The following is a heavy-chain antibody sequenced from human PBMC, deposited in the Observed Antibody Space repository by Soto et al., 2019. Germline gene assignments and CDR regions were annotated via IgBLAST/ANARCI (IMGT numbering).Heavy chain of an antibody. J-gene: IGHJ6*02. Sequence: ASVKVSCKAPGGTFSSYTISWVRQAPGQGLEWMGRIIPILGIANYAQKFQGRVTITADKSTSTAYMELSSLRSEDTAVYYCARVDSSSWNYYYYGMDVWGQGTTVTVSS. CDR2: IIPILGIA. D-gene: IGHD6-13*01. CDR3: ARVDSSSWNYYYYGMDV. V-gene: IGHV1-69*02. CDR1: GGTFSSYT.